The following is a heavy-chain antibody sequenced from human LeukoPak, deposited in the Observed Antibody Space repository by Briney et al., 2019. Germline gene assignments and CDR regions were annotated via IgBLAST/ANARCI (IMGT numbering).Heavy chain of an antibody. D-gene: IGHD3-10*01. CDR2: ISYDGSNK. V-gene: IGHV3-30-3*01. Sequence: PGGSLRLSCAASGFTFSSYAMHWVRQAPGKGLEWVAVISYDGSNKYYADSVKGLFTISRDNSKNTLYLQMNSLRAEDTAVYYCAKYVSGTYYRGLDYWGQGTLVTVSS. J-gene: IGHJ4*02. CDR3: AKYVSGTYYRGLDY. CDR1: GFTFSSYA.